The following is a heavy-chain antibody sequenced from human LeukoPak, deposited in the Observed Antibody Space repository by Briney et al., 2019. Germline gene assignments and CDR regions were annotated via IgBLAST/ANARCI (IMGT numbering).Heavy chain of an antibody. J-gene: IGHJ4*02. V-gene: IGHV4-34*01. CDR3: ARATASGSGRAYDH. Sequence: PSDTLSLTCAVYGESMIGHYWTWIRQPPGKRLEWIGEIHHSGGTNSNPSLKNRLTMSIDMSKNQFSLRLKSVTAADTAVYYCARATASGSGRAYDHWAQGNLVPVSS. CDR1: GESMIGHY. CDR2: IHHSGGT. D-gene: IGHD3-10*01.